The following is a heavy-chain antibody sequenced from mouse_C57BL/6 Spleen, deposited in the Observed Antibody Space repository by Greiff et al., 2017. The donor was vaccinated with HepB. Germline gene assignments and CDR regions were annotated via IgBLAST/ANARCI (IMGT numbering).Heavy chain of an antibody. CDR2: ISSGGSYT. J-gene: IGHJ3*01. Sequence: VMLVESGGDLVKPGGSLKLSCAASGFTFSSYGMSWVRQTPDKRLEWVATISSGGSYTYYPDSVKGRFTISRDNAKNTLYLQMSSLKSEDTAMYYCARHAQATAWFAYWGQGTLVTVSA. CDR1: GFTFSSYG. V-gene: IGHV5-6*01. CDR3: ARHAQATAWFAY. D-gene: IGHD3-2*02.